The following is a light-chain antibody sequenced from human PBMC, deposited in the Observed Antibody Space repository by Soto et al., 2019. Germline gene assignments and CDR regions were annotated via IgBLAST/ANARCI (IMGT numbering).Light chain of an antibody. V-gene: IGKV3-20*01. J-gene: IGKJ5*01. CDR1: QSVSSSS. CDR3: QQYGSSQT. Sequence: ENVLTQSPGTLSLSPGERATLFCRASQSVSSSSLAWYQQKPGQAPRLLIYGASSRATGIPDRFSGSGSGTDFTLTISRLEPEDFAVYYCQQYGSSQTFGQGTRLEIK. CDR2: GAS.